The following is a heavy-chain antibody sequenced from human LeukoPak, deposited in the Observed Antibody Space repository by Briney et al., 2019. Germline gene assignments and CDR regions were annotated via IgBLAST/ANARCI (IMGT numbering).Heavy chain of an antibody. CDR2: IIPIFATV. D-gene: IGHD3-22*01. Sequence: SVKVSCKASGGTFSNYAISWVRQAPGQGLEWMGGIIPIFATVDYAQNFQGRVTITADESTSTAYMELSSLRSEDTAVYYCARSPAYDSNDAFDIWGQGTMVTVSS. J-gene: IGHJ3*02. V-gene: IGHV1-69*01. CDR3: ARSPAYDSNDAFDI. CDR1: GGTFSNYA.